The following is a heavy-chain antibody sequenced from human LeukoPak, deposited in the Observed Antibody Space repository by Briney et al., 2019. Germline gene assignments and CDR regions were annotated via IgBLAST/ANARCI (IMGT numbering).Heavy chain of an antibody. CDR3: VRDRELNY. CDR2: IYYSGSA. D-gene: IGHD1-7*01. V-gene: IGHV4-59*12. J-gene: IGHJ4*02. CDR1: GGSISSYY. Sequence: SETLSLTCTVSGGSISSYYWSWIRQPPGKGLQWIGYIYYSGSANYNPSLMSRVTISADTSKNQFSLKLTSVTAADTAVYYCVRDRELNYWGQGTLVTVSS.